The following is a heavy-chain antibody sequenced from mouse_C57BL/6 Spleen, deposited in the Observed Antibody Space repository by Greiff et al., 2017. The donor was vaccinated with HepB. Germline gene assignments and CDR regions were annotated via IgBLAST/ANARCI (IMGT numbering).Heavy chain of an antibody. J-gene: IGHJ2*01. CDR3: ASSEGDYFDY. V-gene: IGHV1-82*01. Sequence: QVQLQQSGPELVKPGASVKISCKASGYEFSSSWMNWVKQRPGKGLEWIGRIYPGDGDTNYNGKFKGKATLTADKSSSTAYMQLSSLTSEDSAVYFCASSEGDYFDYWGKGTTLTVSS. CDR1: GYEFSSSW. D-gene: IGHD6-1*01. CDR2: IYPGDGDT.